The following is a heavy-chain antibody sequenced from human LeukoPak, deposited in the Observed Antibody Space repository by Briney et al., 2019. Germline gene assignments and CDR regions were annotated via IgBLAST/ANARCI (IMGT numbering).Heavy chain of an antibody. CDR1: GYTFISYN. CDR2: MNPNTGNT. V-gene: IGHV1-8*02. Sequence: ASVKVSCKASGYTFISYNINWVRQATGQGLEWMGWMNPNTGNTGYAQKFQGRVSMTRNTSTSTAYMELSSLRSEDTAVYYCARWGDNFGSGSYTLYYYYMDVWGKGTTVTVSS. D-gene: IGHD3-10*01. J-gene: IGHJ6*03. CDR3: ARWGDNFGSGSYTLYYYYMDV.